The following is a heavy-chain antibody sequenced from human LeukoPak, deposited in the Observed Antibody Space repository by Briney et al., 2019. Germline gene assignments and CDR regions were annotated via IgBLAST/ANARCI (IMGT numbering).Heavy chain of an antibody. CDR1: GFTFSTYA. D-gene: IGHD4-23*01. CDR3: AKDRENYVGHSRYFQH. V-gene: IGHV3-23*01. J-gene: IGHJ1*01. CDR2: ISGSGDTT. Sequence: GGSLRLSCAASGFTFSTYAMSWVRQAPGKGPEWVSVISGSGDTTYYADSVKGRFTISRDNSKNTLYLQMNSLRADDTALYYCAKDRENYVGHSRYFQHWGQGTLVTVSS.